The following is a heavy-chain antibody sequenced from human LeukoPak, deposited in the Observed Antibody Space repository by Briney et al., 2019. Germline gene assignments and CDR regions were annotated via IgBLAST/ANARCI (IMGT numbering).Heavy chain of an antibody. D-gene: IGHD1-26*01. Sequence: PSETLSLTCTVSGGSISSSSYYWGWIRQPPGKGLEWIGSIYYSGSTYYNPSLKSRVTISVDTSKNQFSLKLSSVTAADTAVYYCARRWELYYWGQGTLVTVSS. CDR2: IYYSGST. CDR1: GGSISSSSYY. CDR3: ARRWELYY. J-gene: IGHJ4*02. V-gene: IGHV4-39*01.